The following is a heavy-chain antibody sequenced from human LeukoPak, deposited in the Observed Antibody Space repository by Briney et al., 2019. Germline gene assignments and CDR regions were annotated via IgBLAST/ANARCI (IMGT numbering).Heavy chain of an antibody. CDR2: INPNSCGT. J-gene: IGHJ4*02. D-gene: IGHD2-15*01. Sequence: ASGKVSCTASGYTFTCYYMHWVRQAPGQGLEWMGWINPNSCGTNYAQKLQGRVTMTRDTSISTAYMELSRLRSDDTAVYYCASGLGYCSGGSCYLVQRWGQGTLVTVSS. CDR3: ASGLGYCSGGSCYLVQR. V-gene: IGHV1-2*02. CDR1: GYTFTCYY.